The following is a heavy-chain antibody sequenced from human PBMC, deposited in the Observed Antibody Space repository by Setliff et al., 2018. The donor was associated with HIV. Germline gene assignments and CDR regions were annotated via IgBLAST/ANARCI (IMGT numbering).Heavy chain of an antibody. D-gene: IGHD3-16*01. Sequence: GGSLRLSCAASGFTFRNYNFNWVRQAPGRGLEWVSSISIGSGGAIDYADSVQGRFTISRDNSKNSLYLQMHSLRAEDTAVYYCVRWGLPYGIDAWGQGTLVTVSS. J-gene: IGHJ4*02. CDR3: VRWGLPYGIDA. CDR2: ISIGSGGAI. CDR1: GFTFRNYN. V-gene: IGHV3-21*01.